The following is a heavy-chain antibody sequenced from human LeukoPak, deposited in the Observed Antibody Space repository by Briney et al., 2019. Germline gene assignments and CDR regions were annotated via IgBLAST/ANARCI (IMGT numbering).Heavy chain of an antibody. CDR2: IYYSGST. CDR3: ARAADYDSSGYYLSDY. J-gene: IGHJ4*02. D-gene: IGHD3-22*01. CDR1: GGSISSSNYY. Sequence: SETLSLTCTVSGGSISSSNYYWSWIRQPPGKGLEWIGYIYYSGSTYYNPSLKSRVTISVDTSKNQFSLKLSSVTAADTAVYYCARAADYDSSGYYLSDYWGQGTLVTVSS. V-gene: IGHV4-30-4*08.